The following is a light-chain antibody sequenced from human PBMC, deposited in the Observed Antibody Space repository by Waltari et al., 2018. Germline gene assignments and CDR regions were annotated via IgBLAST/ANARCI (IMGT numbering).Light chain of an antibody. V-gene: IGKV4-1*01. Sequence: DIVMTQSPDSLAVFLGERATINCKSSQSLLYRSNNMNYLAWYQQKQGQPPKLLIYWASSRYSGVPDRFSGSGSATDFTLTISSLQAEDVAVYYCQKYYSSPRTFGQGTKVEIK. J-gene: IGKJ1*01. CDR2: WAS. CDR3: QKYYSSPRT. CDR1: QSLLYRSNNMNY.